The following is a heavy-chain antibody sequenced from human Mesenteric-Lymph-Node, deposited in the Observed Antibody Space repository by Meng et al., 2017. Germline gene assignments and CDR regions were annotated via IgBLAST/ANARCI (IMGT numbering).Heavy chain of an antibody. J-gene: IGHJ4*02. CDR3: ARVRDLRFLEWVIHAPVYFDS. D-gene: IGHD3-3*01. CDR1: GFTFDGYG. Sequence: GGSLRLSCAASGFTFDGYGMNWVRQAPGKGLEWVSYISVSGTTMYYAESVKGRFTISRDNAKSSLYLQMNSLRVEDTAVYYCARVRDLRFLEWVIHAPVYFDSWGQGTLVTVSS. CDR2: ISVSGTTM. V-gene: IGHV3-48*03.